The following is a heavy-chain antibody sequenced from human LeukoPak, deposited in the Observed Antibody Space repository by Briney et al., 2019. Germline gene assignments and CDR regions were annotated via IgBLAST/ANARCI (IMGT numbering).Heavy chain of an antibody. Sequence: PGRSLRLSCADSGLTFSSHAMHWVRQAPGKGLEWVAVISYDGSNKYHADSVKGRFTISRDNSKNTLYLQMNSLRAEDTAVYYCARESRYWGQGTLVTVSS. V-gene: IGHV3-30-3*01. CDR1: GLTFSSHA. J-gene: IGHJ4*02. CDR3: ARESRY. D-gene: IGHD6-25*01. CDR2: ISYDGSNK.